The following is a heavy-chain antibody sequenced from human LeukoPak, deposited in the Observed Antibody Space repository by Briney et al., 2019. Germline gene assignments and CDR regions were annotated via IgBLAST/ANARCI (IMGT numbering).Heavy chain of an antibody. CDR3: ARWGPLDYYMDV. Sequence: GGSLRLSCAASGFTFSSYWMSWVRQAPGKGLEWVANIKKDGSEKYYVDSVKGRFTISRDNAKTSLYLQMNSLRAEDTAVYYCARWGPLDYYMDVWGKGTTVTVSS. J-gene: IGHJ6*03. D-gene: IGHD7-27*01. CDR2: IKKDGSEK. CDR1: GFTFSSYW. V-gene: IGHV3-7*01.